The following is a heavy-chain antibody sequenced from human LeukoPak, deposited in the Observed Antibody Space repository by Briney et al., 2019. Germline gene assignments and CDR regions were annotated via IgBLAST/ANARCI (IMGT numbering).Heavy chain of an antibody. Sequence: PSETLSLTCTVSGGSISLYYWNWIRQPAGKGLEWIGRIFTSGITNYNPSLKSRVTMSVDTSKSQFSLALSSVTAADTAVYHCAREISGSYYNPLGYMDVWGKGTTVTVSS. J-gene: IGHJ6*03. CDR1: GGSISLYY. CDR2: IFTSGIT. D-gene: IGHD3-10*01. V-gene: IGHV4-4*07. CDR3: AREISGSYYNPLGYMDV.